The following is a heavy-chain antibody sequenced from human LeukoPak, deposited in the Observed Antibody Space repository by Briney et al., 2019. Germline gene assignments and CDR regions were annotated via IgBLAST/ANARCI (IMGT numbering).Heavy chain of an antibody. CDR2: ISGSNSYI. Sequence: GGSLRLSCAASGFTFSTYNMNWVRQAPGKGLEWVSSISGSNSYIYYADSVKGRFSISRDNAKNSLYLQMNSLRAEDTAVYYCARDLLGWELHYFDYWGQGTLVTVSS. CDR1: GFTFSTYN. D-gene: IGHD1-26*01. CDR3: ARDLLGWELHYFDY. V-gene: IGHV3-21*01. J-gene: IGHJ4*02.